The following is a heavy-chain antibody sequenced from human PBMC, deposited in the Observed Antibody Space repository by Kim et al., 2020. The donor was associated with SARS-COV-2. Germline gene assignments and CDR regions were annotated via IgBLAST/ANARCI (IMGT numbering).Heavy chain of an antibody. CDR2: ISGSGDGT. CDR1: GFTFRSYA. CDR3: AKDCLPYYYDRSGYYYGPYFDC. D-gene: IGHD3-22*01. Sequence: GGSLRLSCAASGFTFRSYAMSWVRQAPGKGLEWVSGISGSGDGTYYADSGKGRFTISRDNSKNTLYLQMNSLRAEDTAVYYCAKDCLPYYYDRSGYYYGPYFDCWGQGTLVTVSS. V-gene: IGHV3-23*01. J-gene: IGHJ4*02.